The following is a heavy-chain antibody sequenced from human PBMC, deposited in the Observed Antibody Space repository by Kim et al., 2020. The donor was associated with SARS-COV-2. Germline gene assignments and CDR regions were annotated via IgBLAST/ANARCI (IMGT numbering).Heavy chain of an antibody. CDR1: GYTLTELS. CDR3: ATASYGHYYFDY. J-gene: IGHJ4*02. D-gene: IGHD5-18*01. Sequence: ASVKVSCKVSGYTLTELSMHWVRQDPGKGLEWMGGFDPEDGETIYAQKFQGRVTMTEDTSTDTAYMELSSLRSEDTAVYYCATASYGHYYFDYWGQGTLVTVSS. CDR2: FDPEDGET. V-gene: IGHV1-24*01.